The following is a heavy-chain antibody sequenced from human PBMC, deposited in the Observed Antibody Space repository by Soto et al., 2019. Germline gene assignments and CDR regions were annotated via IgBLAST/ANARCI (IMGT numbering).Heavy chain of an antibody. CDR1: GDSISSTYF. D-gene: IGHD2-2*01. J-gene: IGHJ4*02. Sequence: QLQLQESGPGLVKPSETLSLTCTVSGDSISSTYFWGWIRQPPGKGLEWIGTFYYSGSTSSNPSQKGRATIPEDTSENHFSLNLSSVTPADPAVYYCARRVGYCSSTSCYPHSPDSGGQGPLVTVSS. V-gene: IGHV4-39*01. CDR2: FYYSGST. CDR3: ARRVGYCSSTSCYPHSPDS.